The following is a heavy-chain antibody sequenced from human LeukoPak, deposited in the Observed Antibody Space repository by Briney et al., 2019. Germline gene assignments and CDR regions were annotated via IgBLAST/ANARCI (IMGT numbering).Heavy chain of an antibody. Sequence: GGSLRLSCAASGFTFSSYSMNWVRQAPGKGLEWVSSISSSSSYIYYADSVKGRFTISRDNAKNSLHLQMNSLRAEDTAVYYCARGRSYYGSGPAEYFQHWGQGTLVTVSS. V-gene: IGHV3-21*01. J-gene: IGHJ1*01. D-gene: IGHD3-10*01. CDR2: ISSSSSYI. CDR3: ARGRSYYGSGPAEYFQH. CDR1: GFTFSSYS.